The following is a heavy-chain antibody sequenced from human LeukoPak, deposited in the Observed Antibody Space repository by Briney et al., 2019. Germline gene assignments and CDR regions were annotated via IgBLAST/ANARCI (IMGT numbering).Heavy chain of an antibody. V-gene: IGHV1-18*01. CDR3: ARVGCSSTSCYFGYYYYYYGMDV. Sequence: ASVKVSCKASGYTFTSYGISWVRQAPGQGLEWMGWISAYNGNTNYAQKLQGRVTMTTDTSTSTAYMELRSLRSDDTAVHYCARVGCSSTSCYFGYYYYYYGMDVWGQGTTVTVSS. J-gene: IGHJ6*02. CDR2: ISAYNGNT. D-gene: IGHD2-2*01. CDR1: GYTFTSYG.